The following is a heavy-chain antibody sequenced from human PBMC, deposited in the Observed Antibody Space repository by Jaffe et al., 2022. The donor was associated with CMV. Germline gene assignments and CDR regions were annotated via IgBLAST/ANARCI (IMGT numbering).Heavy chain of an antibody. CDR3: ARHNTGTSYRFDY. CDR1: GGSISSDSYY. CDR2: IYYSGTT. Sequence: QLQLQESGPGLVKPSETLSLTCTVSGGSISSDSYYWDWIRQPPGKGLEWVGSIYYSGTTYYNPSLKSRVTISVDASKNQFSLKLSSVTAADTAVYYCARHNTGTSYRFDYWGQGTLVSVSS. V-gene: IGHV4-39*01. J-gene: IGHJ4*02. D-gene: IGHD1-26*01.